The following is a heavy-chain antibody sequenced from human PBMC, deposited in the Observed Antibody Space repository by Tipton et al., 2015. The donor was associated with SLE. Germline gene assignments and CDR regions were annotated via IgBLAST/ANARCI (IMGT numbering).Heavy chain of an antibody. D-gene: IGHD3-10*01. CDR2: IYHSGST. V-gene: IGHV4-59*04. CDR3: TYGSGSFNWFDP. CDR1: GGSISSHY. J-gene: IGHJ5*02. Sequence: LRLSCTVSGGSISSHYWSWIRQPPGKGLEWIGSIYHSGSTYYNPSLKSRVTISVDTSKNQFSLKLSSVTAADTAVYYCTYGSGSFNWFDPWGQGTLVTVSS.